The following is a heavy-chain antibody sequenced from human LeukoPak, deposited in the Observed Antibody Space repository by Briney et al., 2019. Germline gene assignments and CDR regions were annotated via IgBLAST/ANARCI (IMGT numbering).Heavy chain of an antibody. CDR1: GFTFSNAW. V-gene: IGHV3-15*01. D-gene: IGHD3-3*01. CDR3: TRQDYDFWSGGNDY. CDR2: IKSKTDGGTT. J-gene: IGHJ4*02. Sequence: GGSLRLSCAASGFTFSNAWMSWVRQAPGKGLEWVGRIKSKTDGGTTDYAAPVKGRFTISRDDSKNTLYLQMNSLKAEDTAVYYCTRQDYDFWSGGNDYWGQGTLVTVSS.